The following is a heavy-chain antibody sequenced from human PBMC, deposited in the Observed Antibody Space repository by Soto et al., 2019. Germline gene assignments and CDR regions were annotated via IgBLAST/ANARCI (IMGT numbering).Heavy chain of an antibody. V-gene: IGHV4-39*01. J-gene: IGHJ4*02. D-gene: IGHD6-6*01. Sequence: SETLSLTCSVSGGSISSTTYYWGWIRQPPGKGLGWIRGIFYSGTTYYNPSLKSRVTISVDTSKNQFSLTLRSVTAADTAVYYCAKQPSHSSSSDYWGLGTLVTVSS. CDR2: IFYSGTT. CDR1: GGSISSTTYY. CDR3: AKQPSHSSSSDY.